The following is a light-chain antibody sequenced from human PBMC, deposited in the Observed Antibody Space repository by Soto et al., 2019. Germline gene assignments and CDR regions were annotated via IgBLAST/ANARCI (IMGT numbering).Light chain of an antibody. J-gene: IGKJ5*01. V-gene: IGKV2-28*01. CDR2: LGS. CDR3: MQPLQIPIT. CDR1: QSLVHSDGIAY. Sequence: DVVMTQSPLSLPVTLGQPASISCRSNQSLVHSDGIAYFSWFQQRPGRSPQLLIYLGSNRAPGVSDRFSGGGSGTHFTLNISRVQAEDVGIYFCMQPLQIPITFGQGTRLEIK.